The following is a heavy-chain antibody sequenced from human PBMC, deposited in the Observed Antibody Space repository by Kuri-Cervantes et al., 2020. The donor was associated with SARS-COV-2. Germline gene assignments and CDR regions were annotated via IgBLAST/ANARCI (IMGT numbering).Heavy chain of an antibody. CDR2: INPSGGST. Sequence: ASVKVSCKASGYTFTSYYMHWVRQAPGQGLEWTGIINPSGGSTSYAQKFQGRVTMTRDTSTSTVYMELSSLRSEDTAVYYCARSISGITGTTAAFDIWGQGTMVTVSS. CDR1: GYTFTSYY. D-gene: IGHD1-20*01. V-gene: IGHV1-46*01. J-gene: IGHJ3*02. CDR3: ARSISGITGTTAAFDI.